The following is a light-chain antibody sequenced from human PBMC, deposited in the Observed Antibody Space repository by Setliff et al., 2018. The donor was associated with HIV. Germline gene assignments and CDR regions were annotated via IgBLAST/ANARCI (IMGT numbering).Light chain of an antibody. CDR1: SSDVGSYNF. J-gene: IGLJ1*01. CDR2: DVT. Sequence: QSALTQPRSVSGSPGQSVTIPCTGTSSDVGSYNFVTWYQQHPGKVPKLIIYDVTRRPSGAPDRFSGSRSGNTASLTISGLQAEDEADYYCSSFAGRLHVFGTGTKVTVL. CDR3: SSFAGRLHV. V-gene: IGLV2-11*01.